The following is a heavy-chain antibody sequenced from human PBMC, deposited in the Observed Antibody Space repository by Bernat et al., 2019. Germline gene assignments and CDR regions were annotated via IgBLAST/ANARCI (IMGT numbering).Heavy chain of an antibody. J-gene: IGHJ4*02. CDR1: GFTFSSYG. CDR2: ISYDGSNK. V-gene: IGHV3-30*18. D-gene: IGHD3-3*01. CDR3: AKDLYDFWSGYYTNAGDY. Sequence: QVQLVESGGGVVQPGRSLRLSCAASGFTFSSYGMHWVRQAPGKGLEWVAVISYDGSNKYYADSVKGRFTISRDNSKNTLYLQMNSLRAGDTAVYYCAKDLYDFWSGYYTNAGDYWGQGTLVTVSS.